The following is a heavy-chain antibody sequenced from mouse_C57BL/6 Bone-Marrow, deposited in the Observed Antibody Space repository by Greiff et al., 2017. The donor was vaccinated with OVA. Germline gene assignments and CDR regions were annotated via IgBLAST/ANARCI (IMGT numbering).Heavy chain of an antibody. Sequence: QVQLQQSGAELAKPGASVKLSCKASGYTFTSYWLHWVKQRPGQGLEWIGYINPSSGYTNYNQKFKDKATLNADKYSSTAYMQLSSLTYEDSAVYDCARSGGYYGFAYWGKGTLVTVSA. CDR3: ARSGGYYGFAY. CDR2: INPSSGYT. V-gene: IGHV1-7*01. J-gene: IGHJ3*01. CDR1: GYTFTSYW. D-gene: IGHD2-3*01.